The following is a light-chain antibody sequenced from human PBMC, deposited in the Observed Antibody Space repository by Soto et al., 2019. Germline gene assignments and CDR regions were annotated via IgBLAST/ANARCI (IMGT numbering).Light chain of an antibody. Sequence: EIVLTQSPGTLSLSPRERATLSCRASQSIFNNYLAWYQQKPGQAPRLLVYGASFRATGIPDRFSGSGSGTDFTLTISRLKTEDFAVYYCQQYGGSPFTFGQGTRLEI. V-gene: IGKV3-20*01. CDR1: QSIFNNY. CDR3: QQYGGSPFT. CDR2: GAS. J-gene: IGKJ2*01.